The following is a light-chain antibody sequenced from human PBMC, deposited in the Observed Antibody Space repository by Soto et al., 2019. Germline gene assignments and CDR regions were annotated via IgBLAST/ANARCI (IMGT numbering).Light chain of an antibody. CDR3: RQSYSSTWT. V-gene: IGKV1-39*01. CDR1: QNIDHH. J-gene: IGKJ1*01. CDR2: ATS. Sequence: DILMTQSPSSLSASVGDRVTITCRASQNIDHHLNWYQHKPGNAPRLLIDATSKIQGRVPSRFCGSGTAAEVARIINSLQPEDFATYYCRQSYSSTWTCGQGTRVEVK.